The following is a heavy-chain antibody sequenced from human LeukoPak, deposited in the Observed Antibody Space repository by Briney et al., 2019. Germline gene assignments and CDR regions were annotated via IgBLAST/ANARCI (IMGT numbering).Heavy chain of an antibody. CDR1: GFTVSSNY. D-gene: IGHD5-18*01. J-gene: IGHJ4*02. CDR3: AGLSYGYHFDY. CDR2: IYSGGST. Sequence: GGSLRLSCAASGFTVSSNYMSWVRQAPGKGLEWVSIIYSGGSTDYADSVKGRFTISRDNSENTLYLQMNSLRAEDTAVYYCAGLSYGYHFDYWGQGTLVTVSS. V-gene: IGHV3-53*01.